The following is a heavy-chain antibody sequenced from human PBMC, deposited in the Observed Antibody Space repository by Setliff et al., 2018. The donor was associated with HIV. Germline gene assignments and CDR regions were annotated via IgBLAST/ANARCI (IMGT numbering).Heavy chain of an antibody. CDR2: ISSSSSYI. V-gene: IGHV3-21*01. J-gene: IGHJ4*02. D-gene: IGHD3-22*01. CDR1: GFTFSSYS. Sequence: PGGSLRLSCAASGFTFSSYSMNWVRQAPGKGLEWVSSISSSSSYIYYADSVKGRFTISRDNAKKSVYLQMNSLRAEDTAVYYCAPDPAHYDASGTGYWGQGTMVTVSS. CDR3: APDPAHYDASGTGY.